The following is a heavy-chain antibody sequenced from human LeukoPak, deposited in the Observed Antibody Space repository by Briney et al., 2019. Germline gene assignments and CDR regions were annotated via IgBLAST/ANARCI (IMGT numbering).Heavy chain of an antibody. CDR3: ARWFGESNAFDI. Sequence: PSETLSLTCTVSGGSISSYYWSWIRQPPGKGLEWIGYIYYSGSTNYNPSLKSRVTISVDTSKNQFSLKLSSVTAADTAVYYCARWFGESNAFDIWGQGTMVTVSS. CDR2: IYYSGST. J-gene: IGHJ3*02. CDR1: GGSISSYY. D-gene: IGHD3-10*01. V-gene: IGHV4-59*01.